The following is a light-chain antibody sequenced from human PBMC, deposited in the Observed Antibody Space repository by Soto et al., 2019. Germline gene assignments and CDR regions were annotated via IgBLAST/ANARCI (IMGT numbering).Light chain of an antibody. Sequence: QSALTQPRSVSGSPGQSVTISCTGTSSDVGAYNYVSWYQQHPGKAPKFIIYEVSKRPSGVPDRFSGSKSGNTASLTISGLQAEDEADYYCCSYAGTYTVVFGGGTKLTVL. V-gene: IGLV2-11*01. CDR1: SSDVGAYNY. CDR2: EVS. CDR3: CSYAGTYTVV. J-gene: IGLJ2*01.